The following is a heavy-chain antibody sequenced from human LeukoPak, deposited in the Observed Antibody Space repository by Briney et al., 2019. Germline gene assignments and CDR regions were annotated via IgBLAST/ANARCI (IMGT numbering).Heavy chain of an antibody. D-gene: IGHD3-10*01. V-gene: IGHV4-59*01. J-gene: IGHJ5*02. Sequence: PSETLSLTCTVSGGSISSYYWSWIRQPPGKGLEWIGYIYYSGSTNYNPSLKSRVTMSVDTSKNQFSLKLSSVTAADTAVYYCAREGSGSYYNLDPWGQGTLVTVSS. CDR2: IYYSGST. CDR1: GGSISSYY. CDR3: AREGSGSYYNLDP.